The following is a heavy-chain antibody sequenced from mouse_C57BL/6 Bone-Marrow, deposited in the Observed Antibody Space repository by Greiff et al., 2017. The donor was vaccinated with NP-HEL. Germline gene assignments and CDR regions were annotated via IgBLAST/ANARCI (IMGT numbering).Heavy chain of an antibody. J-gene: IGHJ4*01. CDR1: GFTFSDYY. Sequence: EVQVVESGGGLVQPGGSLKLSCAASGFTFSDYYMYWVRQTPEKRLEWVAYISNGGGSTYYPDTVKGRFTISRDNAKNTLYLQMSRLKSEDTAMYYCAGLLSYAMDYWGQGTSVTVSS. CDR2: ISNGGGST. V-gene: IGHV5-12*01. CDR3: AGLLSYAMDY. D-gene: IGHD2-10*01.